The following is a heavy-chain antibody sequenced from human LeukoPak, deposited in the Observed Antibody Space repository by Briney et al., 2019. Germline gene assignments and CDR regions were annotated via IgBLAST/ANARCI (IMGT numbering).Heavy chain of an antibody. CDR3: ARALPGYCSSTSCYDAFDI. CDR1: GGSFSGYY. CDR2: INHSGST. J-gene: IGHJ3*02. V-gene: IGHV4-34*01. Sequence: SETLSLTCAVYGGSFSGYYWSWIRQPPGKGLKWIGEINHSGSTNYNPSLKSRVTISVDTSKNQFSLKLSSVTAADTAVYYCARALPGYCSSTSCYDAFDIWGQGTMVTVSS. D-gene: IGHD2-2*01.